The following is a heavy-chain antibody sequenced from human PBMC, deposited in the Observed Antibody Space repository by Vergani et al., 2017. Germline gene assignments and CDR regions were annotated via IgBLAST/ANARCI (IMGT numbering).Heavy chain of an antibody. D-gene: IGHD3-22*01. CDR1: GYSFTNYW. V-gene: IGHV5-51*01. J-gene: IGHJ4*02. CDR3: ARLYGRDSSGSKYFDY. Sequence: EVQLVQSGAEVKKPGESLKISCQISGYSFTNYWIGWVRQMPGKGLEWMGIIHPADSDTIDSPSFQGQVTISVDKSISTAYLQRSSLRASDSAMYYCARLYGRDSSGSKYFDYWGQGTLVTVSS. CDR2: IHPADSDT.